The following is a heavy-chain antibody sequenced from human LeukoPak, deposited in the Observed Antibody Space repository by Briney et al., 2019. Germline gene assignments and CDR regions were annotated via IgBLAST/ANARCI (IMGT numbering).Heavy chain of an antibody. CDR3: ATEGIGSYAAD. V-gene: IGHV3-21*01. D-gene: IGHD1-26*01. Sequence: GGSPRLSRAASASSFSSNNMTSVRQAPGKGLEWVSFISGSSTYIYYADSVKGRFTISRDNDKNSLSLQMNSLRAEDTAVYYCATEGIGSYAADWGQGTLVTVSS. J-gene: IGHJ4*02. CDR1: ASSFSSNN. CDR2: ISGSSTYI.